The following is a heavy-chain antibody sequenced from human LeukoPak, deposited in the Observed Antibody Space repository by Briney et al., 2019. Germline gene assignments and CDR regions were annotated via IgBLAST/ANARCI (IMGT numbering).Heavy chain of an antibody. Sequence: GGSLRLSCAASGFTFSSYWMHWVRQAPGKGLVWVSRINTDGSSTSYADSVKGRFTISRDNAKNTLYLQMNSLRAEDTAAYYCARVGNYYDSSGYYDRDDYWGQGTLVTVSS. V-gene: IGHV3-74*01. J-gene: IGHJ4*02. CDR2: INTDGSST. CDR3: ARVGNYYDSSGYYDRDDY. D-gene: IGHD3-22*01. CDR1: GFTFSSYW.